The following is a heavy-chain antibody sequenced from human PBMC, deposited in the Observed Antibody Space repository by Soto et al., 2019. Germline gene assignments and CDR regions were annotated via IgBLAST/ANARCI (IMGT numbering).Heavy chain of an antibody. Sequence: QVQLVQSGAEVKKPGPPVRVSSKAPGAPFSSYLISWVRQAPGQGLEWRGGIIPILGIANYAQKFQGRVTITADKSTSTAYMELSSLRSEDTAVYYCARARDYCSGGSCYNRFDYWGQGTLVTVSS. V-gene: IGHV1-69*02. CDR1: GAPFSSYL. CDR3: ARARDYCSGGSCYNRFDY. CDR2: IIPILGIA. D-gene: IGHD2-15*01. J-gene: IGHJ4*02.